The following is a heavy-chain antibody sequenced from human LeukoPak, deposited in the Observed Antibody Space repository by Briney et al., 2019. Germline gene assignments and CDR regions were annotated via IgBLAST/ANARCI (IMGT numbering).Heavy chain of an antibody. J-gene: IGHJ4*02. CDR2: INHSGST. Sequence: SETLSLTCAVSGDSISSSNWWSWVRQPPGKGLEWIGEINHSGSTYYNPSLKSRVTISVDTSKNQFSLKLISVTAADTAVYYCARNFQYFDLPDYWGQGTLVTVSS. V-gene: IGHV4-4*02. D-gene: IGHD2/OR15-2a*01. CDR1: GDSISSSNW. CDR3: ARNFQYFDLPDY.